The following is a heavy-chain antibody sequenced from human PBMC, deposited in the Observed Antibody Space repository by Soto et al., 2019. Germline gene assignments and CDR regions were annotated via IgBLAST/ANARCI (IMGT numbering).Heavy chain of an antibody. V-gene: IGHV3-30-3*01. J-gene: IGHJ5*02. D-gene: IGHD3-16*01. Sequence: PGGSLRLSCAASGFSFSKHDIHWVRQAPGKGLEWVAVISFDGSDKYYADSVKGRFIISRDNPKNTLYLQMSSLRVEDTDIYYCTRLDDSWGQGTLVTVSS. CDR1: GFSFSKHD. CDR2: ISFDGSDK. CDR3: TRLDDS.